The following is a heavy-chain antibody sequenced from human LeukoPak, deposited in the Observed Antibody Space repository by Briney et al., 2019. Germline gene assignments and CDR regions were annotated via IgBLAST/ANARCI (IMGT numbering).Heavy chain of an antibody. Sequence: SETLSLTCTVSGGSISSGDYYWSWIRQPPRKGLEWIGYIYYSGSTYYNPSLKSRVTISVDTSKNQFSLKLSSVTAADTAVYYCARTTYYYDSSGYFTFDYWGQGTLVTVSS. CDR2: IYYSGST. CDR1: GGSISSGDYY. D-gene: IGHD3-22*01. J-gene: IGHJ4*02. V-gene: IGHV4-30-4*08. CDR3: ARTTYYYDSSGYFTFDY.